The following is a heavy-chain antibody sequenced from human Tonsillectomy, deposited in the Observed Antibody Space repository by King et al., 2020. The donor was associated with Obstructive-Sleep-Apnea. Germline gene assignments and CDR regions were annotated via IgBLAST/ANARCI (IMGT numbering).Heavy chain of an antibody. CDR3: ARDYGGKAFDY. V-gene: IGHV3-74*01. CDR1: GFTFSSYW. J-gene: IGHJ4*02. D-gene: IGHD4-23*01. Sequence: VQLVESGGGLVQPGGSLRLSCAASGFTFSSYWMHWVRQAPGKGLVWVSRINSDGSSTSYADSVKGRFTISRDNATNTLYRQMNSLRAEDTAVYYCARDYGGKAFDYWGQGTLVTVSS. CDR2: INSDGSST.